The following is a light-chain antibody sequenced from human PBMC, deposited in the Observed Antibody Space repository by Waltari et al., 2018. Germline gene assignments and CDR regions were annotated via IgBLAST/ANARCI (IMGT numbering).Light chain of an antibody. Sequence: DVQMTQSPSSLSASVGDRVTITCRTSRDIYSSLAWYQQKPGKAPNLLVFAATRLESGVPSSFSGSGTGTSDTLTINGLQSEDTATYYCQQYHSTFISVGQGTRLEIK. CDR2: AAT. J-gene: IGKJ5*01. CDR1: RDIYSS. V-gene: IGKV1-NL1*01. CDR3: QQYHSTFIS.